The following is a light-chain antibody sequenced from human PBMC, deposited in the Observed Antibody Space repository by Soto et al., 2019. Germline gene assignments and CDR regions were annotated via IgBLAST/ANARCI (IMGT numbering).Light chain of an antibody. V-gene: IGLV2-14*01. CDR1: SSDVGGYNY. CDR2: DVS. Sequence: QSVLTQPASVSGSPGQSITISCTGTSSDVGGYNYVSWYQQPPGKAPKLMIYDVSNRPSGVSNRFSGSKSGNTASLTISGLQAEAEADYYCSSYTSSSTYVVFGGGTKLTVL. J-gene: IGLJ2*01. CDR3: SSYTSSSTYVV.